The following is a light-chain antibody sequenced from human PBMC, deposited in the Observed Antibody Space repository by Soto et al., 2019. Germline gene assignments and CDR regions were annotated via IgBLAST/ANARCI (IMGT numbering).Light chain of an antibody. CDR1: TSNIESHS. J-gene: IGLJ1*01. CDR3: ATWDDSRKGV. CDR2: TNN. V-gene: IGLV1-44*01. Sequence: QPVLTQPPSASGTPGQRIIISCSGSTSNIESHSVNWFQQVPGTAPKLLIITNNQRPSGVPDRFSGSKSGASASLAISGLQSEDEVTYYCATWDDSRKGVFGTGTKVTVL.